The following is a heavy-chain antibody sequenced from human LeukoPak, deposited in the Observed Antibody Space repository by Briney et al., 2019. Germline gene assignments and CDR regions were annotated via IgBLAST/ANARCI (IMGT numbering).Heavy chain of an antibody. CDR1: GYSISSGYY. CDR2: IYHSGST. D-gene: IGHD3-16*01. Sequence: SETLSLTCTVSGYSISSGYYRGWIRQPPGKGLEWIGSIYHSGSTYYNPSLKSRVTISVDTSKNQFSLKLSSVTAADTAVYYCAREGVKIDIWGQGTMVTVSS. CDR3: AREGVKIDI. V-gene: IGHV4-38-2*02. J-gene: IGHJ3*02.